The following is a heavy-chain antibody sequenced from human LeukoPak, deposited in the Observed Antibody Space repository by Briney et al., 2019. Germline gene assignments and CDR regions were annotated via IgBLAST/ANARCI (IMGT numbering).Heavy chain of an antibody. V-gene: IGHV3-23*01. J-gene: IGHJ4*02. CDR2: ISGSGGST. Sequence: PGGSLRLSCAASGFTFSSYAMSWVRQAPGKGLEWVSAISGSGGSTYYADSVKGRFTISRDNSKNTLYLQMNSLRAEDTAVYYWAKDYGSGGGVDYWGQGTLVTVSS. CDR3: AKDYGSGGGVDY. CDR1: GFTFSSYA. D-gene: IGHD3-10*01.